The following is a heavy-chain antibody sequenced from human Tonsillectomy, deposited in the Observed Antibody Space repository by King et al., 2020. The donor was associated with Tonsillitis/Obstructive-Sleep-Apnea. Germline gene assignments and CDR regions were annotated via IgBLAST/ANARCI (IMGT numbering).Heavy chain of an antibody. Sequence: VQLVESGGGLVQPGGSLRLSCAASGFTFSNYWMSWVRQAPGKGLEWVANIKQDGSEKYYVDSMKGRFTISRDNARNSLYLQMNSLRAEDTAVYYSARENGELGYWGQGTLVTVSS. D-gene: IGHD3-10*01. J-gene: IGHJ4*02. CDR1: GFTFSNYW. CDR2: IKQDGSEK. V-gene: IGHV3-7*04. CDR3: ARENGELGY.